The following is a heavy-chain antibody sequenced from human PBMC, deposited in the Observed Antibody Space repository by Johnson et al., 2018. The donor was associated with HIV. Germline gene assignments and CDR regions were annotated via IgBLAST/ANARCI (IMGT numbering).Heavy chain of an antibody. D-gene: IGHD1-26*01. CDR2: ISYDGSNK. V-gene: IGHV3-30*04. Sequence: QVQLVESGGGVVQPGSSLRLSCAASGFTFSSYAIHWVRQAPGKGLEWVAVISYDGSNKYYADSVKGRFTISRDNSKNTLYLQMDSLRAEDTAVYYCTTEPHKGGSFDAFDIWGQGTMVTVSS. J-gene: IGHJ3*02. CDR1: GFTFSSYA. CDR3: TTEPHKGGSFDAFDI.